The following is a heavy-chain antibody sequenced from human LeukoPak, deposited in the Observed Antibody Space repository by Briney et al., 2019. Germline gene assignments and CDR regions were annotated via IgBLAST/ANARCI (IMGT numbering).Heavy chain of an antibody. CDR2: INPNSGGT. Sequence: HVASVKVSCKAPGYTFTSYYMHWVRQAPGQGLEWMGWINPNSGGTNYAQKFQGRVTMTRDTSISTAYMELSRLRSDDTAVYYCARSRGVVVITFVDYWGQGTLVTVSS. V-gene: IGHV1-2*02. CDR1: GYTFTSYY. J-gene: IGHJ4*02. D-gene: IGHD3-22*01. CDR3: ARSRGVVVITFVDY.